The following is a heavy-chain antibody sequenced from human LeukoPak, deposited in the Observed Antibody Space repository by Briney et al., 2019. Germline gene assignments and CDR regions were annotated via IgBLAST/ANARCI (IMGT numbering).Heavy chain of an antibody. Sequence: ASVKVSCKASGYTFTGYYMHWVRQAPGQGLEWMGWINPNSGGTNYAQKFQGRVTMTRDTSISTAYMELSRPRSDDTAVYYCARTPDPLDSSGYYYWGQGTLVTVSS. CDR3: ARTPDPLDSSGYYY. CDR2: INPNSGGT. CDR1: GYTFTGYY. D-gene: IGHD3-22*01. J-gene: IGHJ4*02. V-gene: IGHV1-2*02.